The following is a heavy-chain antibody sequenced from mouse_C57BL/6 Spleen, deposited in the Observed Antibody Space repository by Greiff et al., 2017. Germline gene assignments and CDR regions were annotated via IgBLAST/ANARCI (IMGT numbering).Heavy chain of an antibody. V-gene: IGHV1-4*01. CDR2: ITPSSGYT. CDR1: GYTFTSYT. CDR3: ARIGGYDWFAY. Sequence: VQLQQSGAELARPGASVKMSCKASGYTFTSYTMHWVKQRPGQGLEWIGYITPSSGYTKYAQKFKDKATLTADKSSSTAYMQLSSLTSEDSAVYYCARIGGYDWFAYWGQGTLVTVSA. J-gene: IGHJ3*01. D-gene: IGHD2-2*01.